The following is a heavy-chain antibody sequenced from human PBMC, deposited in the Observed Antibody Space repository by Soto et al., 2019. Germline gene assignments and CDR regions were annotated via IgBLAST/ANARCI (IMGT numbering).Heavy chain of an antibody. J-gene: IGHJ4*02. Sequence: QVQLQESGPGLVKPAGTLSLTCAVSGGSFTSNNWWTWVRQPPGQGLEWIGEIYRTGRTNYNPSLKSRVTISLDKSEKQISLKVTSLTAADTAVYYCASRDLGTSVDYWGQGTLVTFSS. V-gene: IGHV4-4*02. CDR3: ASRDLGTSVDY. CDR1: GGSFTSNNW. CDR2: IYRTGRT. D-gene: IGHD1-7*01.